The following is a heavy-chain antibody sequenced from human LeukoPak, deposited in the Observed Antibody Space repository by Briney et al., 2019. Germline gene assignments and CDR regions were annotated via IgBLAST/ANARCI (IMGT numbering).Heavy chain of an antibody. J-gene: IGHJ3*02. V-gene: IGHV4-4*09. D-gene: IGHD3-22*01. CDR1: GGSISSYY. CDR2: IYTSGST. CDR3: ARRGSSGYFGLDAFDT. Sequence: SETLSLTCTVSGGSISSYYWSWIRQPPGKGLEWIGYIYTSGSTNYNPSLKSRVTISVDTSKNQFSLKLSSVTAADTAVYYCARRGSSGYFGLDAFDTWGQGTMVTVSS.